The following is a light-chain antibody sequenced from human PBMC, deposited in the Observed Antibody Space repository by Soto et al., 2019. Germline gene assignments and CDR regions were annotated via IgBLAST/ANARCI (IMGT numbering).Light chain of an antibody. CDR3: QKYISAPFT. J-gene: IGKJ3*01. CDR2: GAS. CDR1: QGISNY. Sequence: DIQMTQSPSSLSASVGDRVTITCRATQGISNYLAWYQQKPRKIPKLLIYGASILQSGVPSRFSGSGSGTDFTLTISSLLPEDVSTYYCQKYISAPFTFGPGTNVDIK. V-gene: IGKV1-27*01.